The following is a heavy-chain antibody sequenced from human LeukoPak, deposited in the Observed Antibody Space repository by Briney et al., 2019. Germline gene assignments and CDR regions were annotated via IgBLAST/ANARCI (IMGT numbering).Heavy chain of an antibody. CDR3: AKRIQSAMATGY. J-gene: IGHJ4*02. CDR2: ISGSGGST. Sequence: PGGSLRLSCAASGFTFSSYAMSWVRQAPGKGLEWVSDISGSGGSTYYADSVKGRFTISRDNYKNTLYLQTHSQRAEHTAVYYCAKRIQSAMATGYWGQGTLVTVSS. CDR1: GFTFSSYA. V-gene: IGHV3-23*01. D-gene: IGHD5-18*01.